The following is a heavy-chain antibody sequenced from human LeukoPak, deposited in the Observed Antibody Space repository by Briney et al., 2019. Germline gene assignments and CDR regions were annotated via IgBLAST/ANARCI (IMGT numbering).Heavy chain of an antibody. V-gene: IGHV1-2*06. J-gene: IGHJ4*02. Sequence: GASVTVSCTASGYTFTVYYMHWVRQAPGQGLEWMGRINPNSGGTNYAQKFQGRVTMTRDTSISTAYMELSRLRSDDTAVYYCARNYNWNYGGIDYWGQGTLVTVSS. CDR2: INPNSGGT. CDR3: ARNYNWNYGGIDY. CDR1: GYTFTVYY. D-gene: IGHD1-7*01.